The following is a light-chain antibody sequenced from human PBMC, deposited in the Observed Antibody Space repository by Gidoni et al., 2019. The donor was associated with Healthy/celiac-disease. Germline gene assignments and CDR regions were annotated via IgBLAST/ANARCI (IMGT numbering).Light chain of an antibody. V-gene: IGKV1-39*01. J-gene: IGKJ5*01. CDR3: QQSYSTPRVT. CDR1: QSISSY. CDR2: AAS. Sequence: DIQMTQSPSSLSASVGDRVTITCRASQSISSYLYWYQQNPVKAPKLLIYAASSLQSGVPSRFRVSGSGTEFTLTISSLQPEDFATYYCQQSYSTPRVTFGQGTRLEI.